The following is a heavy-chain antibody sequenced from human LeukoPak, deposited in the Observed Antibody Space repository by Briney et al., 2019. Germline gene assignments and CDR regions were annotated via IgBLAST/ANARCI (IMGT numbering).Heavy chain of an antibody. Sequence: GGSLRLSCAASGFTFSSYSMNWVRQAPGKGLEWVSSISSSSSYIYYADSVKGRFTISRDNPKNTLYLKMNSLRAEDTAVYYCAKGHGWEASYYYYYMDVWGKGTTVTISS. J-gene: IGHJ6*03. V-gene: IGHV3-21*01. CDR1: GFTFSSYS. CDR2: ISSSSSYI. D-gene: IGHD1-26*01. CDR3: AKGHGWEASYYYYYMDV.